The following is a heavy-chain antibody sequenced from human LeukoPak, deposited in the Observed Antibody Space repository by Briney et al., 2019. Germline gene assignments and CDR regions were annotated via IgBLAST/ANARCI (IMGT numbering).Heavy chain of an antibody. CDR3: ARGASLLLVAATPDLFDP. J-gene: IGHJ5*02. Sequence: SETLSLTCTVSGGSISSYYWSWIRQPPGKGLEWIGYIYYSGSTNYNPSLKSRVTISVDTSKNQFSLKLSSVTAADTAVYYCARGASLLLVAATPDLFDPWGQGTLVTVSS. D-gene: IGHD2-15*01. V-gene: IGHV4-59*12. CDR2: IYYSGST. CDR1: GGSISSYY.